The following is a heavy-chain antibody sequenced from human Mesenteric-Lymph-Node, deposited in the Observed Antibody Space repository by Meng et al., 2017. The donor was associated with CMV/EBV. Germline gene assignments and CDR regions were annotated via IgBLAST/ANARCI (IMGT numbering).Heavy chain of an antibody. J-gene: IGHJ4*02. V-gene: IGHV1-2*02. CDR2: INPNSGGT. CDR3: ARELNLEWLFDY. CDR1: GYTFTGYY. Sequence: ASVKVSCKASGYTFTGYYMHWVRQAPGQGLEWMGWINPNSGGTNYAQKFQGRVTMTRDTSISTAYMELSSVTAADTAVYYCARELNLEWLFDYWGQGTLVTVSS. D-gene: IGHD3-3*01.